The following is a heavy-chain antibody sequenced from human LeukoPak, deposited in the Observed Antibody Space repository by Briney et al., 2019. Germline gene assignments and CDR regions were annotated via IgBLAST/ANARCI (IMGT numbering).Heavy chain of an antibody. CDR1: GYTITSYG. CDR2: ISVYNGNT. J-gene: IGHJ4*02. Sequence: ASVKVSCKVSGYTITSYGISWVRQAPGQGLEWMGWISVYNGNTNYAQQVQDRVTMTTDPSTTTAYMELRSLRSDDTAVYYCARDDPYTAAAGADYWGQGTLVTVSS. CDR3: ARDDPYTAAAGADY. V-gene: IGHV1-18*01. D-gene: IGHD6-13*01.